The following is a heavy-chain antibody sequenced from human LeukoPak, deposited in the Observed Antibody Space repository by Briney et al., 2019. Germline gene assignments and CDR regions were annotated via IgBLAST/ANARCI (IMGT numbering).Heavy chain of an antibody. CDR3: AKERSYYDSSGEFDY. CDR2: ISSSGSTI. CDR1: GFTFSDYY. J-gene: IGHJ4*02. V-gene: IGHV3-11*04. D-gene: IGHD3-22*01. Sequence: KPGGSLRLSCAASGFTFSDYYMSWIRQAPGKGLEWVSYISSSGSTIYYADSVKGRFTISRDNAKNSLYLQMNSLRAEDTAVYYCAKERSYYDSSGEFDYWGQGTLFTVSS.